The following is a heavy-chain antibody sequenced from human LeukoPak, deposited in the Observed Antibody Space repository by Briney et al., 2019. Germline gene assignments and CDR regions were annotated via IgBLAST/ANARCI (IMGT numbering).Heavy chain of an antibody. CDR3: ARAGQRDVDIVATWLGSVGVAGTDY. V-gene: IGHV1-2*02. Sequence: ASVKVSCKASGYTFTGYYMHWVRQAPGQGLEWMGWINPNSGGTNYAQKLQGRVTMTTDTSTSTAYMELRSLRSDDTAVYYCARAGQRDVDIVATWLGSVGVAGTDYWGQGTLVTVSS. J-gene: IGHJ4*02. CDR2: INPNSGGT. CDR1: GYTFTGYY. D-gene: IGHD5-12*01.